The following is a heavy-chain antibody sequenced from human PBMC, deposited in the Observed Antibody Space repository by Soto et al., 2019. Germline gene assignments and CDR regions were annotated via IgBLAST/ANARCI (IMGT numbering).Heavy chain of an antibody. J-gene: IGHJ6*02. D-gene: IGHD3-10*01. Sequence: GESLKISCKGSGYSFTSYWIGWVRQMPGKDLEWMGIIYPGDSDTRYSPSFQGQVTISADKSISTAYLQWSSLKASDTAMYYCARAMVRGVIDYYYGMDVWGQGTTVTVSS. CDR2: IYPGDSDT. V-gene: IGHV5-51*01. CDR1: GYSFTSYW. CDR3: ARAMVRGVIDYYYGMDV.